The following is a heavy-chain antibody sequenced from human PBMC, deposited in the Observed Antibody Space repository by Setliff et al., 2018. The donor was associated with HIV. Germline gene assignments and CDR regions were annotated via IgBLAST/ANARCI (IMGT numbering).Heavy chain of an antibody. CDR1: GGSMSPYY. D-gene: IGHD2-15*01. CDR3: ARVFPPIRGAPFGTPPGAFDI. CDR2: IYHTGST. V-gene: IGHV4-4*07. Sequence: SETLSLTCSVSGGSMSPYYWTWIRQPAGRGLEWIGRIYHTGSTIYNPSLRSRVTMSVDTSKNQFSLRLSSVTAADTAVYYCARVFPPIRGAPFGTPPGAFDIWGQGTMVTVSS. J-gene: IGHJ3*02.